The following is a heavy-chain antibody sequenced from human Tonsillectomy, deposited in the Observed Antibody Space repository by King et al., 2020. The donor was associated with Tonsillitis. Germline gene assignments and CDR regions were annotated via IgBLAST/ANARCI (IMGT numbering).Heavy chain of an antibody. J-gene: IGHJ3*02. V-gene: IGHV4-30-4*01. D-gene: IGHD2-2*01. CDR3: SRSIPAARHQDAFDI. Sequence: QLQLQESGPGLVKPSQTLSLTCNVSGGSISSSDYSWTWIRQPPGKGLEWIGYIFYSVNTFYNPSLKSRVTISVDTSRPQFSLRLSSVTAADTAVYYCSRSIPAARHQDAFDIWGQGTMVTVSS. CDR2: IFYSVNT. CDR1: GGSISSSDYS.